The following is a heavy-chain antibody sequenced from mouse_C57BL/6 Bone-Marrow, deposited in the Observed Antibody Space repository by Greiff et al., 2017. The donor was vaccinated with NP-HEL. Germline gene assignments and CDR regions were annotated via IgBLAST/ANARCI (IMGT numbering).Heavy chain of an antibody. CDR2: ISSGGSYT. CDR3: ARRYDGYYVTFFFDY. V-gene: IGHV5-6*01. J-gene: IGHJ2*01. Sequence: EVHLVESGGDLVKPGGSLKLSCAASGFTFSSYGMSWVRQTPDKRLEWVATISSGGSYTYYPASVKGRFTISRDNAKNTLYLQMSSLKSEDTAMYYCARRYDGYYVTFFFDYWGQGTTLTVSS. CDR1: GFTFSSYG. D-gene: IGHD2-3*01.